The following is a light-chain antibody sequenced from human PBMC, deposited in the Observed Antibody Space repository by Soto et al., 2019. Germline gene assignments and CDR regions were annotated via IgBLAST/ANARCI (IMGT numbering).Light chain of an antibody. V-gene: IGKV1-5*01. J-gene: IGKJ3*01. CDR1: QSISSW. CDR3: QQYNSYPFT. CDR2: DAS. Sequence: IQMTQSPSTLSASVGDRVTITCRASQSISSWLAWYQQKPGKAPKLLIYDASSLESGVPSRFSGSGSGTEFTLTISSLQPGDFATYYCQQYNSYPFTFGPGTKVDIK.